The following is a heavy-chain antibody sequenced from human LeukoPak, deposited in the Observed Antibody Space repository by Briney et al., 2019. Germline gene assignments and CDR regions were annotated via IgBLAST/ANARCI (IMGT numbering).Heavy chain of an antibody. CDR3: ARGSRELYYFDY. J-gene: IGHJ4*02. CDR1: GGSISSYY. V-gene: IGHV4-59*01. CDR2: IYYSGST. Sequence: SETLSLTCTAPGGSISSYYWSWIRQPPGKGLEWIGYIYYSGSTKYNPSLKSRVNISVDASKTKFSLKLNSVTAADTAVYYCARGSRELYYFDYWGQGTMVIVAS. D-gene: IGHD1-7*01.